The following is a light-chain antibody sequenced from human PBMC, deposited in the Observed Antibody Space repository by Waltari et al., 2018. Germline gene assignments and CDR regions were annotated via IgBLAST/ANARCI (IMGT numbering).Light chain of an antibody. V-gene: IGLV2-14*01. CDR1: SSDVGGYNY. CDR2: EFT. Sequence: QSALTQPASVSGSPGQSITISCTGTSSDVGGYNYVSWYQHHPGKAPKLIIYEFTNRPSGLSGRFSGSKAGNTASLTISGLQAEDEADYYRSSYRANSPAVFGGGTKLTVL. CDR3: SSYRANSPAV. J-gene: IGLJ2*01.